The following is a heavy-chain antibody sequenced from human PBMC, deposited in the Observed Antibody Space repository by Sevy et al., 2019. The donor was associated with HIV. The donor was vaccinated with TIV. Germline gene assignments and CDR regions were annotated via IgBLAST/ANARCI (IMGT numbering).Heavy chain of an antibody. CDR1: GFTFSSYA. CDR3: LPFLIAAAPHIDY. Sequence: GGSLRLSCAASGFTFSSYAMHWVRQAPGKGLEWVAVITYDGSNKYYADSVKGRFTISRDNSKKTLYLQMNSLRAEDTAGYYCLPFLIAAAPHIDYWGQGTLVTVSS. J-gene: IGHJ4*02. CDR2: ITYDGSNK. V-gene: IGHV3-30-3*01. D-gene: IGHD6-13*01.